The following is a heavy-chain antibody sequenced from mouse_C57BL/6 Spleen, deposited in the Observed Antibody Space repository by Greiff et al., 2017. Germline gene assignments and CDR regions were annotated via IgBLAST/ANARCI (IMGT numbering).Heavy chain of an antibody. J-gene: IGHJ1*03. Sequence: EVQLQQSGPELVKPGASVKMSCKASGYTFTDYNMHWVKQSHGKSLEWIGYINPNNGGTSYNQKFKGKATLTVNKSSSTAYMELRSLTSEDSAVYYCARTGNSNFNFDVWGTGTTVTVSS. CDR1: GYTFTDYN. V-gene: IGHV1-22*01. CDR3: ARTGNSNFNFDV. D-gene: IGHD2-5*01. CDR2: INPNNGGT.